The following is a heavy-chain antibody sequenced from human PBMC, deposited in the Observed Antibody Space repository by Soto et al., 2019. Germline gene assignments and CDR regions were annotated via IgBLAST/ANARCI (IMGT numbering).Heavy chain of an antibody. CDR2: IIPIFGTA. CDR1: GGTFSSYA. Sequence: QVQLVQSGAEVKKPGSSVKVSCKASGGTFSSYAISWVRQAPGQGLEWMGGIIPIFGTANYAQKFQGRVTITADESTSTAYIELSSLRSEDTAVYYCATPTVTTYPYDYYGMDVWGQGSTVTVSS. CDR3: ATPTVTTYPYDYYGMDV. J-gene: IGHJ6*02. D-gene: IGHD4-17*01. V-gene: IGHV1-69*01.